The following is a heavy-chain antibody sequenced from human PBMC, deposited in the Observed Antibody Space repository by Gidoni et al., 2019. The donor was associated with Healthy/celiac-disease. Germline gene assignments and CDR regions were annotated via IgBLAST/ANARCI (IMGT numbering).Heavy chain of an antibody. CDR1: GYTFTSYD. D-gene: IGHD4-17*01. CDR2: MNPNSGNT. Sequence: QVQLVQSGAEVKQPGASVKVSCKASGYTFTSYDINWVRQATGQGLEWMGWMNPNSGNTGYEQKFQGRVTMTRNTSISTAYMELSSLRSEDTAVYYGARGERAYGDYYYYGMDVWGQGTTVTVSS. J-gene: IGHJ6*02. V-gene: IGHV1-8*01. CDR3: ARGERAYGDYYYYGMDV.